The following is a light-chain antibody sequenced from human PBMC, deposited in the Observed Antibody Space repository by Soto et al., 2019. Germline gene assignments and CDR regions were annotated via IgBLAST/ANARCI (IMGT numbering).Light chain of an antibody. CDR3: PDIHSS. Sequence: DAQMTQSPSSLSASVGDSVTITCRASQSIGTYLDWYQHKPGKAPKLLIYASSSLQSGVPSRFSGGGAVTDFTPPVSGLHPEYFATYYCPDIHSSFGHVPKLEIK. CDR2: ASS. J-gene: IGKJ2*01. V-gene: IGKV1-39*01. CDR1: QSIGTY.